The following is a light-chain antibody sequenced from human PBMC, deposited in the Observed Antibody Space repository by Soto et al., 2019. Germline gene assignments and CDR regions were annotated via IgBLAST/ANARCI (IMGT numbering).Light chain of an antibody. CDR3: QQYGSSPTWT. CDR2: GAS. V-gene: IGKV3-20*01. CDR1: QSVSSNY. Sequence: VLTQSPGALSSSPGERPTLCCRARQSVSSNYLAWYQQKPGQAPXLXXYGASTRATGIPDRFSGSGSGTDFSLTISGLEPEDSALYYGQQYGSSPTWTFGQGTKGDIK. J-gene: IGKJ1*01.